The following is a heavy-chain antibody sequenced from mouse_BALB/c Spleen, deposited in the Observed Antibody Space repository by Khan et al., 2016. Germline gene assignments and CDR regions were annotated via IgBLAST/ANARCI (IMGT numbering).Heavy chain of an antibody. CDR1: GFTFSDYY. V-gene: IGHV5-4*02. CDR2: ISDGGSYT. J-gene: IGHJ3*01. Sequence: EVELVESGGGLVKPGGSLKLSCAAAGFTFSDYYMYWVRQTPEKRLEWVATISDGGSYTYYPDSVKGRFTIFRDNAKNNLYLQMSSLKSEDTAIYYCAREGLRRGFAYWGQGTLVTVSA. CDR3: AREGLRRGFAY. D-gene: IGHD2-4*01.